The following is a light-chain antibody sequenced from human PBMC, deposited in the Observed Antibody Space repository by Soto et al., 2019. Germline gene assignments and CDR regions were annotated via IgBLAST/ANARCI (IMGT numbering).Light chain of an antibody. CDR2: KAS. J-gene: IGKJ1*01. V-gene: IGKV1-5*03. CDR3: QQYSGDSRT. Sequence: IHMTQSPSTLSASVGDRVTITCRASQSISSWLAWYQQKPGKAPKLLIYKASRLHSGVSSRFSGSESGTEFTLTISSLQPDDFATYYCQQYSGDSRTFGQGTKVDIK. CDR1: QSISSW.